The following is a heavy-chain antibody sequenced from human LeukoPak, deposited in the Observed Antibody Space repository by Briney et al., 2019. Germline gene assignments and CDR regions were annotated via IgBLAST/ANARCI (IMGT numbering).Heavy chain of an antibody. J-gene: IGHJ5*02. Sequence: GGSLRLSCAASGFRLSTYWMSWVRQAPGKGLEWVANIKQDGSHKNYVDSVKGRFSISRDNAKNSLYLQMNSLRAEDTAVYYCAKDRDSSSWYGPNWFDPWGQGTLVTVSS. D-gene: IGHD6-13*01. V-gene: IGHV3-7*03. CDR2: IKQDGSHK. CDR1: GFRLSTYW. CDR3: AKDRDSSSWYGPNWFDP.